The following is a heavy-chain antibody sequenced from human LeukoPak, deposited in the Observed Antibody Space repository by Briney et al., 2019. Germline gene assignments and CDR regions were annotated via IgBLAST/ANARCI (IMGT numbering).Heavy chain of an antibody. J-gene: IGHJ5*02. Sequence: SVKVSCKASGGTFSSYVIIWVRQAPGQGLEWMGGIIPIFDTTNYAQKFQARVTITADESTSTAYMELSSLRSEDTAVYYCARVFPPINGYGSGSYSFLGSLDPWGQGTLVTVSS. D-gene: IGHD3-10*01. CDR2: IIPIFDTT. CDR3: ARVFPPINGYGSGSYSFLGSLDP. CDR1: GGTFSSYV. V-gene: IGHV1-69*13.